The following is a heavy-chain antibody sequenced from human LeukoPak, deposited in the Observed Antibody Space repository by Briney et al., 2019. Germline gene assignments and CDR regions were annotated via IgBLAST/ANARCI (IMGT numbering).Heavy chain of an antibody. CDR3: ARSGCPYYFDY. D-gene: IGHD3-22*01. V-gene: IGHV3-74*01. CDR1: GFTFSSYW. J-gene: IGHJ4*02. CDR2: IHSDGSST. Sequence: GGSLRLSCAASGFTFSSYWMHWVRQAPGKGLVWVSRIHSDGSSTSYADSVRGRFTISRDDAKSTLYLQMNSLRAEDTAVYYCARSGCPYYFDYWGQGTLVTVSS.